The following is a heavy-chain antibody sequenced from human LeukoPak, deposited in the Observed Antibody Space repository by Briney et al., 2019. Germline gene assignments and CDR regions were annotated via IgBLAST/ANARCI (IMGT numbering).Heavy chain of an antibody. CDR1: GFTFSSSS. CDR2: ISTSGCTI. D-gene: IGHD2-21*01. V-gene: IGHV3-48*01. Sequence: GGPLRLSCAASGFTFSSSSMNWVRQASEKGLEWVSYISTSGCTIYYADSVKGRFTISRDNAKNSLYLQMDSLRAEDTAVYYCARHIPFDCWGQGTLVTVSS. CDR3: ARHIPFDC. J-gene: IGHJ4*02.